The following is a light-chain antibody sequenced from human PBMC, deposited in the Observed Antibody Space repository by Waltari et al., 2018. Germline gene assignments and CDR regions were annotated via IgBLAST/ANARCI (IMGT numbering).Light chain of an antibody. CDR1: TSNIGGHL. Sequence: QSVVTQPPSASGTPGQRVSISCAGSTSNIGGHLVSWFPQLPGTAPKLLIYRDGQRPSGVPDRFSASKSGTSASLAISGLRAEDEADYYCATWDDRMRVWVFGGGTKLTVL. V-gene: IGLV1-47*01. CDR3: ATWDDRMRVWV. CDR2: RDG. J-gene: IGLJ3*02.